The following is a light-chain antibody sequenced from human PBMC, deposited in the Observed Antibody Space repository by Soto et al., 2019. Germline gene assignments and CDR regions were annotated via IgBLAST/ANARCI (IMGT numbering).Light chain of an antibody. CDR1: QSVSTY. CDR3: QQRSNWPT. Sequence: EIVLTQSPATLSLSPGERATLSCRASQSVSTYLAWYQQKPGQAPRLLISDASNRATGIPARFSGSGSGTDFTLTTSSLEPEDFAVYYCQQRSNWPTFGQGTKVEIK. J-gene: IGKJ1*01. V-gene: IGKV3-11*01. CDR2: DAS.